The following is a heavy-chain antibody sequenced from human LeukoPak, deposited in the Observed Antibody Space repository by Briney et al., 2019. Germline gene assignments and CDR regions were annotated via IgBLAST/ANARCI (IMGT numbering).Heavy chain of an antibody. CDR3: ARVRRIQLWPPDY. CDR2: ISYDGSNK. Sequence: GGSLRLSCAASGFTFSSYAMHWVRQAPGKGLEWVAVISYDGSNKYYADSVKGRFTISRDNSKNTLYLQMNSLRADDTAVYYCARVRRIQLWPPDYWGQGTLVTVSS. CDR1: GFTFSSYA. D-gene: IGHD5-18*01. J-gene: IGHJ4*02. V-gene: IGHV3-30*01.